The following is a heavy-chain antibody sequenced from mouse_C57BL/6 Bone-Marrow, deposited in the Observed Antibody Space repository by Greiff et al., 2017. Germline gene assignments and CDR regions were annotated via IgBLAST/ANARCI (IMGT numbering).Heavy chain of an antibody. CDR3: ARGLPLGFAY. V-gene: IGHV1-54*01. CDR1: GYAFTNYL. D-gene: IGHD5-5*01. CDR2: INPGSGGT. J-gene: IGHJ3*01. Sequence: VQLQQSGAELVRPGTSVKVSCKASGYAFTNYLIEWVKQRPGQGLEWIGVINPGSGGTNYNEKFKGKATLTADKSSSTAYMQLSSLTSEDAAVYFCARGLPLGFAYWGQGTLVTVSA.